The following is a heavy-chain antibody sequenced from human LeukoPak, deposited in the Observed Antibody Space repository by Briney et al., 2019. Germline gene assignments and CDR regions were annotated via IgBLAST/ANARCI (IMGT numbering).Heavy chain of an antibody. CDR1: GGTFSSYA. CDR2: IIPIFGIA. D-gene: IGHD3-10*01. CDR3: ASSSGGPMVRGVMDV. J-gene: IGHJ6*02. V-gene: IGHV1-69*04. Sequence: SVKVSCKASGGTFSSYAISWVRQAPGQGLEWMGRIIPIFGIANYAQKLQGRVTITADKSTSTAYMELSSLRSEDTAVYYCASSSGGPMVRGVMDVWGQGTTVTVSS.